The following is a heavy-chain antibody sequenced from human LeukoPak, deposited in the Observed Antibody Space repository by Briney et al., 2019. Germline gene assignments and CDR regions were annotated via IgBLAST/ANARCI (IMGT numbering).Heavy chain of an antibody. Sequence: ASVKVSCKASGYTFTSYDINWVRQATGQGLEWMGWMNPNSGNTGYAQKFQGRVTMTRDTSTSTVYMELSSLRSEDTAVYYCASSGGYNPPFDYWGQGTLVTVSS. D-gene: IGHD5-12*01. CDR1: GYTFTSYD. V-gene: IGHV1-8*01. CDR3: ASSGGYNPPFDY. J-gene: IGHJ4*02. CDR2: MNPNSGNT.